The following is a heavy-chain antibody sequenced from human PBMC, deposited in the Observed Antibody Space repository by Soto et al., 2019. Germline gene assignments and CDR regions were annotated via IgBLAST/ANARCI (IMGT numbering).Heavy chain of an antibody. Sequence: GASVKVSCKASGGTFSSYAISWVRQAPGQGLEWMGGIIPIFGTANYAQNFQGRVTMTRDTSASTAYMELSSLRSEDTAVYYCARDTDLTLVTTLDYWGQGTPVTVSS. D-gene: IGHD4-17*01. CDR2: IIPIFGTA. CDR1: GGTFSSYA. J-gene: IGHJ4*02. V-gene: IGHV1-69*05. CDR3: ARDTDLTLVTTLDY.